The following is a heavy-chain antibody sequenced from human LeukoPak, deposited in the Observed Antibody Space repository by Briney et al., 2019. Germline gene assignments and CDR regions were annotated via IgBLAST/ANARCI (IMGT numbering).Heavy chain of an antibody. J-gene: IGHJ4*02. CDR1: GINFDDYG. D-gene: IGHD6-6*01. CDR3: ARDSSSDGLGKFDY. V-gene: IGHV3-20*04. Sequence: GSLRLSCGASGINFDDYGISWVRQASRKGVGVVPGINWNGGSTGYADSVKGRFTISRDNAKNSLYLQMNSLRAEDTALYYCARDSSSDGLGKFDYWGQGTLVTVSS. CDR2: INWNGGST.